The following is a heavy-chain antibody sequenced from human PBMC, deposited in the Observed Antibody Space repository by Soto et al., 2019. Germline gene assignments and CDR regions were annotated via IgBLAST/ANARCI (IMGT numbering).Heavy chain of an antibody. CDR2: INPSGGYT. J-gene: IGHJ4*02. V-gene: IGHV1-46*03. Sequence: ASVKVSCKASGSTFTSYSMNWVRQAPGQGLEWLGIINPSGGYTTYAQRFLGRVTITADDSTSTAYMELSRLRADDTAIYFCADLSLGYCTTTTCPPDYWGQGTLVTVSS. CDR1: GSTFTSYS. D-gene: IGHD2-2*01. CDR3: ADLSLGYCTTTTCPPDY.